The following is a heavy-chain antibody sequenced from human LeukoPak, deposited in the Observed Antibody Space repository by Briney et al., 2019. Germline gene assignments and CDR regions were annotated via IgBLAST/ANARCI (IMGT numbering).Heavy chain of an antibody. CDR2: ILGSGGST. Sequence: GGSLRLSCAASGFTFSNYAMSWVRQAPGKGLEWVSAILGSGGSTYYADSVKGRFTISRDNSKNTLYLQMNSLRAEDTAVYYCGKRSPYYFDYWGQGTLVTVSS. CDR1: GFTFSNYA. V-gene: IGHV3-23*01. D-gene: IGHD1-26*01. CDR3: GKRSPYYFDY. J-gene: IGHJ4*02.